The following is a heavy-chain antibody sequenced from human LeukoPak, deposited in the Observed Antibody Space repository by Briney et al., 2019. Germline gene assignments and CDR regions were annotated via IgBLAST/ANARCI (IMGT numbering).Heavy chain of an antibody. CDR2: ISNSSNTI. CDR3: ATTEFLDH. CDR1: GFTFSSYS. Sequence: GGSLRLSCAASGFTFSSYSMNWVRQAPGKGLEWVSYISNSSNTIYYADSVKGRFTISRDNAKNSLFLQMNSLRVEDTAVYYCATTEFLDHWGQGTLVTVSS. J-gene: IGHJ4*02. V-gene: IGHV3-48*01. D-gene: IGHD3-10*01.